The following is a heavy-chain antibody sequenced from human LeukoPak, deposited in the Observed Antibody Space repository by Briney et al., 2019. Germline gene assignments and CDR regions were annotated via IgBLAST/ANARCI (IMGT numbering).Heavy chain of an antibody. J-gene: IGHJ2*01. Sequence: GGSLRLSCAGSGFNFNRYNMNWVRRAPGKGLEWVSSISTSSSYIYYADSVKGRFTISRDNARNSLYLQMNSLRTEDTAVYYCAKDGLAAATLHWCFDLWGRGTLVTVSS. CDR3: AKDGLAAATLHWCFDL. D-gene: IGHD2-15*01. CDR2: ISTSSSYI. CDR1: GFNFNRYN. V-gene: IGHV3-21*01.